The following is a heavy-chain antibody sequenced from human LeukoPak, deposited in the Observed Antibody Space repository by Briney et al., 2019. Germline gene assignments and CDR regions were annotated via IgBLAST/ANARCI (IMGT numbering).Heavy chain of an antibody. CDR1: GYSFTSYW. CDR2: IYPGDSDT. Sequence: GESLKISCKGSGYSFTSYWFGWVRQMPGKGLEWMGIIYPGDSDTRYSPSFQGQVTISADKSISTAYLQWSSLKASDTAMYYCARRRYYDSSGYSAFDIWGQGTMVTVSS. V-gene: IGHV5-51*01. D-gene: IGHD3-22*01. CDR3: ARRRYYDSSGYSAFDI. J-gene: IGHJ3*02.